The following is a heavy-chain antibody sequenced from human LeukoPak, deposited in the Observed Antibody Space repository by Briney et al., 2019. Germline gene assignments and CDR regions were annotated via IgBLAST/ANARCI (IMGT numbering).Heavy chain of an antibody. Sequence: HPGGSLRLSCAASGFTFSSYAMSWVRQAPGKGLEWVSAISGSGGSTYYADSVKGRFTISRDNSKNTLYLQMSSLRAEDTAVYYCAKDGGYSYGYFDYWGQGTLVTVSS. CDR2: ISGSGGST. CDR1: GFTFSSYA. V-gene: IGHV3-23*01. CDR3: AKDGGYSYGYFDY. J-gene: IGHJ4*02. D-gene: IGHD5-18*01.